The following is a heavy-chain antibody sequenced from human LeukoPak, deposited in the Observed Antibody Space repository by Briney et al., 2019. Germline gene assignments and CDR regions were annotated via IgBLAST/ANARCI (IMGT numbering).Heavy chain of an antibody. Sequence: ASVKVSCKASGYTFTGYYMHCVRQAPGQGLEWMGWINPNSGGTNYAQKFQGRVTMTRDTSISAAYMELSRLRSDDTAVYYCARAHEGYSSSPGPYWGQGTLVTVSS. CDR2: INPNSGGT. CDR1: GYTFTGYY. J-gene: IGHJ4*02. D-gene: IGHD6-13*01. V-gene: IGHV1-2*02. CDR3: ARAHEGYSSSPGPY.